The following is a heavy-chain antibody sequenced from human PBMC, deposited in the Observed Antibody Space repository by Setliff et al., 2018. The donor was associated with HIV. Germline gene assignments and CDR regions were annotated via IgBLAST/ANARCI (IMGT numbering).Heavy chain of an antibody. CDR3: ARVADRFLECLPLDY. V-gene: IGHV1-2*02. J-gene: IGHJ4*02. D-gene: IGHD3-3*01. CDR2: INPNSGAT. Sequence: ASVKVSCKTSGYAFSDYYINWVRQAPGQGLEWVGWINPNSGATDYAKKFQGRVSMTRDTSITTAFMGLSSLTSDDTAVYYCARVADRFLECLPLDYWGQGTLVTVSS. CDR1: GYAFSDYY.